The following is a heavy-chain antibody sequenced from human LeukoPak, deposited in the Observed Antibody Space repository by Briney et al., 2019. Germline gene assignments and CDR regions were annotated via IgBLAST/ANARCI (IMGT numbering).Heavy chain of an antibody. CDR1: GGSISSSSYY. CDR3: ASGRYYYDSSGYYYDAFDI. J-gene: IGHJ3*02. CDR2: IYYSGST. V-gene: IGHV4-39*01. Sequence: SETLSLTCTVSGGSISSSSYYWGWIRQPPGKGLEATGSIYYSGSTYYTPSLKSRVTISVDTSKNQFSLKLSSVTAADTALYYCASGRYYYDSSGYYYDAFDIWGQGTMVTVSS. D-gene: IGHD3-22*01.